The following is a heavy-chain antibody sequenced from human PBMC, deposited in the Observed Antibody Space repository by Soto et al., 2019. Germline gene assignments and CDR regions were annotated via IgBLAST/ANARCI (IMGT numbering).Heavy chain of an antibody. CDR1: RYPFTGYY. Sequence: EGSVKGSCKACRYPFTGYYMHLVRQAPGQGLEWMGWINPNSGGTNYAQKFQGRVTMTRDTSISTAYMELSRLRSDDTAVYYCARGLSVGATHRSPWFDPWGQGTMVTVSS. V-gene: IGHV1-2*02. J-gene: IGHJ5*02. CDR3: ARGLSVGATHRSPWFDP. CDR2: INPNSGGT. D-gene: IGHD1-26*01.